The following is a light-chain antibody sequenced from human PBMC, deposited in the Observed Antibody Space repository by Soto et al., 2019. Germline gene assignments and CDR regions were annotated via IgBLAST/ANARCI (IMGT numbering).Light chain of an antibody. CDR3: MQSTHWPWT. J-gene: IGKJ1*01. CDR2: TVS. CDR1: QSLIFDDGNTY. Sequence: DVVMTQSPLSLPVPLGQPAAISCRSSQSLIFDDGNTYLSWFHQRPGQSPRRLIYTVSNRASGVPDRFSGSGSGTDFTLKFSGLEAEDVGVYYCMQSTHWPWTFGPGTKVEI. V-gene: IGKV2-30*01.